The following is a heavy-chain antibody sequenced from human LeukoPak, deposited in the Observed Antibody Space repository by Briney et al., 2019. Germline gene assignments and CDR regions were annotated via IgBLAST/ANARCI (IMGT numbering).Heavy chain of an antibody. CDR1: GGSISSDNYY. CDR3: AREEYYDDSGYYFRYFDS. V-gene: IGHV4-61*02. Sequence: SQTLSLTCSVSGGSISSDNYYWTWIRQPAGKGLEWIGRFQTGGSANYNPSLKSRVTISVDTSKNQFSLRLNSVTAADTAIYYCAREEYYDDSGYYFRYFDSWGQGTLVTVSS. J-gene: IGHJ4*02. D-gene: IGHD3-22*01. CDR2: FQTGGSA.